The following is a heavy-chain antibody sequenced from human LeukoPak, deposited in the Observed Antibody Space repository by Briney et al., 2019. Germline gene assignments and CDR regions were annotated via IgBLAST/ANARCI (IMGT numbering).Heavy chain of an antibody. J-gene: IGHJ4*02. CDR3: ARGEGAAAAGTIDY. D-gene: IGHD6-13*01. CDR2: IYYSGST. Sequence: TSETLSLTCTVSGGSISSSSYYWGWIRQPPGKGLEWIGSIYYSGSTYYNPSLKSRVTISVDTSKNQFSLKLSSVTAADTAVYYCARGEGAAAAGTIDYWGQGTLVTVSS. V-gene: IGHV4-39*07. CDR1: GGSISSSSYY.